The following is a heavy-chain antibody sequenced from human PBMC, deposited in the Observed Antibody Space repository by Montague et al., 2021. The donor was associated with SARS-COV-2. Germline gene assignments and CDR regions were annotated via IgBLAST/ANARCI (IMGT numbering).Heavy chain of an antibody. CDR1: GFSFSNYA. J-gene: IGHJ5*01. Sequence: LRLSCAASGFSFSNYAMNWVRQAPGRGLEWVSSISGSGGTTYYADSVEGRFMISRDNSKNTLYLQMNSLRAEDTAVYYCAKEGSDYYASGSYSTRLGWLDSWGQGTLVTVSS. CDR2: ISGSGGTT. CDR3: AKEGSDYYASGSYSTRLGWLDS. D-gene: IGHD3-10*01. V-gene: IGHV3-23*01.